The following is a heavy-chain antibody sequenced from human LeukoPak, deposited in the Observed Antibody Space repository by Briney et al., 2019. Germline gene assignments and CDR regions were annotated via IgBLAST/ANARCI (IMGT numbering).Heavy chain of an antibody. Sequence: GASVKVSCKASGYTFTGYYMHWVRQAPGQGLEWMGRINPNSGGTNYAQKFQGRVTMTRDTSISTAYMELSRLRSDDTAVYCCAREIGGSLQQLVIDYWGQGTLVTVSS. V-gene: IGHV1-2*06. J-gene: IGHJ4*02. CDR2: INPNSGGT. CDR1: GYTFTGYY. CDR3: AREIGGSLQQLVIDY. D-gene: IGHD6-13*01.